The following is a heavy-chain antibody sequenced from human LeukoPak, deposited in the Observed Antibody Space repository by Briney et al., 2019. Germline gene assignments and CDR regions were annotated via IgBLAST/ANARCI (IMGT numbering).Heavy chain of an antibody. CDR1: GYTFTSYY. J-gene: IGHJ6*03. D-gene: IGHD4-23*01. Sequence: LVASVKVSCKASGYTFTSYYIHWVRQAPGQGLEWMGWINPNSGGTNYAQKFQGRVTMTRDTSISTVYMELSRLRSDDTAVYYCARGGYGGNVIRDYMDVWGKGTTVTVSS. CDR2: INPNSGGT. CDR3: ARGGYGGNVIRDYMDV. V-gene: IGHV1-2*02.